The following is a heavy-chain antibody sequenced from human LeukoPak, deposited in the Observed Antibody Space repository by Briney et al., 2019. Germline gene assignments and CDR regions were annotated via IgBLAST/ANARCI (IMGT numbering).Heavy chain of an antibody. J-gene: IGHJ4*02. CDR1: GGSFSGYY. V-gene: IGHV4-34*01. D-gene: IGHD1-26*01. CDR3: ARNSGATDTFFDY. Sequence: PSETLSLTCAVYGGSFSGYYWSWIRQPPGKGLEWIGEINHSGSTNYNPSLKSRVTISVDTSKNQFSLKLSSVTAADTAVYYCARNSGATDTFFDYWGQGTLVTVSS. CDR2: INHSGST.